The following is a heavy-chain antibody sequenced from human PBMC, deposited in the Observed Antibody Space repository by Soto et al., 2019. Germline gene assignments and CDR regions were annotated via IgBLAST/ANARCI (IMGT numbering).Heavy chain of an antibody. J-gene: IGHJ3*02. CDR2: ISGSGGST. CDR1: GFTFSSYA. Sequence: EVQLLESGGGLVQPGGSLRLSCAASGFTFSSYAMSWVRQAPGKGLEWVSAISGSGGSTYYADSVKGRFTISRDNSKNTLYLQMNSLRAEDTAGYYCAKVSALWFGELKNAFDIWGQGTMVTVSS. D-gene: IGHD3-10*01. CDR3: AKVSALWFGELKNAFDI. V-gene: IGHV3-23*01.